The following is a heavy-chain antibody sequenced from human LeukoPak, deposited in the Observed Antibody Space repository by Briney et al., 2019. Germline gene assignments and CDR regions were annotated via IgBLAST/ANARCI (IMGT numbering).Heavy chain of an antibody. V-gene: IGHV4-30-2*01. J-gene: IGHJ4*02. CDR1: GGSISSGGYY. CDR3: ARGRFASTWFRVAPGSYYFDY. CDR2: IYHSGST. Sequence: PSETLSLTCTVSGGSISSGGYYWSWIRQPPGKGLEWIGYIYHSGSTYYNPSLKSRVTISVDKSKNQFSLKVTPVTAADTAVYYCARGRFASTWFRVAPGSYYFDYWGQGTLITVSS. D-gene: IGHD1-26*01.